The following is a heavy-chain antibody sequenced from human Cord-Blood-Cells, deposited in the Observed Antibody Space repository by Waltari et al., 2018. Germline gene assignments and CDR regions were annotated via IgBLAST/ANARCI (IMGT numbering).Heavy chain of an antibody. V-gene: IGHV4-34*01. Sequence: QVQLPQWGAVLLKPSETLSLTCAVYGGSFSGYYWSWSRPPPGKGLEWIGEINHSGSTNYNPSLKSRVTISVDTSKNQFSLKLSSVTAADTAVYYCARGGFTVTRPYYFDYWGQGTLVTVSS. CDR1: GGSFSGYY. CDR2: INHSGST. J-gene: IGHJ4*02. D-gene: IGHD4-4*01. CDR3: ARGGFTVTRPYYFDY.